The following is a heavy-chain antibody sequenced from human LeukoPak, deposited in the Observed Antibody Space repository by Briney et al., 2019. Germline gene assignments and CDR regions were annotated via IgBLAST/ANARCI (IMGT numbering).Heavy chain of an antibody. CDR3: TRSGYYCDY. Sequence: GGSLRLSCTAAGFIFGEHYLGWVRQAPGKGLEWLGFIRSKAYGGTTEYAASVKGRFTFSRDDSKSIAYLEMNNLDTDDTAVYYCTRSGYYCDYWGQGILVTVSS. CDR1: GFIFGEHY. CDR2: IRSKAYGGTT. D-gene: IGHD3-3*01. J-gene: IGHJ4*02. V-gene: IGHV3-49*04.